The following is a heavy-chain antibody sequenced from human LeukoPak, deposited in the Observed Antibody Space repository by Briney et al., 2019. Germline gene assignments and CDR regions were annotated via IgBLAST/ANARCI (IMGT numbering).Heavy chain of an antibody. J-gene: IGHJ4*02. Sequence: SETLSLTCTVSGGSISSYYWSWIRQPAGKGLEWIGRIYTSGSTNYNPSLKSRVTMSVDTSKNQFSLKLSSVTAADTAVYYCARDFTYYYDSSGYYFGYWGQGTLVTVSS. D-gene: IGHD3-22*01. CDR2: IYTSGST. V-gene: IGHV4-4*07. CDR1: GGSISSYY. CDR3: ARDFTYYYDSSGYYFGY.